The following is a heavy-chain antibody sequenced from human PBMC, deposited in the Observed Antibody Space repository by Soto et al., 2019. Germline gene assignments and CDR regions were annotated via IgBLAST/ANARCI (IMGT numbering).Heavy chain of an antibody. Sequence: PSQTLSLTCSISGDSVSSNSAAWNWIRQSPSRRIEWLGRTYYRSKWYNDYAVSVKSRITINPDTSKNQFSLQLNSVTPEDTAVYYCARVLVPYDSIAVAETSSWLDLWGQGTVVTVSS. V-gene: IGHV6-1*01. CDR2: TYYRSKWYN. D-gene: IGHD6-19*01. CDR1: GDSVSSNSAA. J-gene: IGHJ5*02. CDR3: ARVLVPYDSIAVAETSSWLDL.